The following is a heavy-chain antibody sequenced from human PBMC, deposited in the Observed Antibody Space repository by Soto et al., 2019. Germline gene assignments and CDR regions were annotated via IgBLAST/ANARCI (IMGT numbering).Heavy chain of an antibody. CDR2: ISDDGDKR. V-gene: IGHV3-30*18. Sequence: XGSLILSCVGSGFTFSNYGMHWVRQPPGKGLEWVALISDDGDKRYYADSVRGRLIISRDNSKDTLYLQMNSLGPDDTAVYFCAKARVRIVGANSFDYWGQGTPVTVSS. D-gene: IGHD1-26*01. CDR3: AKARVRIVGANSFDY. CDR1: GFTFSNYG. J-gene: IGHJ4*02.